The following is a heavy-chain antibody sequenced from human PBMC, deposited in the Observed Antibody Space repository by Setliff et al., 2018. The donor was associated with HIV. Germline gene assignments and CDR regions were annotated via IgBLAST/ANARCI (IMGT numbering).Heavy chain of an antibody. D-gene: IGHD5-18*01. CDR3: ARQTSYDRGYSYCFDE. CDR2: IYHSGRS. J-gene: IGHJ4*01. Sequence: ASETLSLTCNVSGASISSYYWSWIRQPPGKGLEWIGYIYHSGRSYYNPSLKSRVTVSVDTSTNHLSLRLTSVTAADTAVYYCARQTSYDRGYSYCFDEWGHGTLVTVSS. V-gene: IGHV4-59*04. CDR1: GASISSYY.